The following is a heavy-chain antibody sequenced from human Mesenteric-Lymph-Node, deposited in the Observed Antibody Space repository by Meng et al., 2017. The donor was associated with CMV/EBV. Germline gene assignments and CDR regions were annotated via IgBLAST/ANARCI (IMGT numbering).Heavy chain of an antibody. D-gene: IGHD2-2*01. V-gene: IGHV1-3*02. J-gene: IGHJ6*02. Sequence: ASVKVSCKASGYTFTTYPIHWVRQAPGQRPEWMGSSNGDNDNTKYSQEFQGRVTIPRDTSASTTYMELSRLRSDDTAVYYCASHCSSTSCYYYGMDVWGQGTTVTVSS. CDR1: GYTFTTYP. CDR3: ASHCSSTSCYYYGMDV. CDR2: SNGDNDNT.